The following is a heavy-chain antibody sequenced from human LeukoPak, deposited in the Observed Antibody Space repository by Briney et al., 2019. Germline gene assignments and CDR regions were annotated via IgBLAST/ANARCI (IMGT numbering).Heavy chain of an antibody. J-gene: IGHJ4*02. V-gene: IGHV3-9*01. Sequence: GRSLRLSCAASGFTFDVYAMHWVRQAPGKGLEWGSGISWNSGSIGYADSVKGRFTISRDNAKNSLYLQMNSLRAEDTALYYCAQLVGCSSTSCFDYWGQGTLVTVSS. CDR2: ISWNSGSI. CDR3: AQLVGCSSTSCFDY. CDR1: GFTFDVYA. D-gene: IGHD2-2*01.